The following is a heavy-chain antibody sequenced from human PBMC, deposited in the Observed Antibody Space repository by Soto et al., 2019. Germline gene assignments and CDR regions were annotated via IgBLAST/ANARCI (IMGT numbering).Heavy chain of an antibody. CDR2: ISYDGSNK. CDR3: ASGPSSSVVTATFDY. V-gene: IGHV3-30-3*01. Sequence: QVQLVESGGGVVQPGRSLRLSCAASGFTFSSYAMHWVRQAPGKGLEWVAVISYDGSNKYYADSVKGRFTISRDNSKNTLYLQMNSLRAEDTAVYYCASGPSSSVVTATFDYWGQGTLVTVSS. D-gene: IGHD2-21*02. J-gene: IGHJ4*02. CDR1: GFTFSSYA.